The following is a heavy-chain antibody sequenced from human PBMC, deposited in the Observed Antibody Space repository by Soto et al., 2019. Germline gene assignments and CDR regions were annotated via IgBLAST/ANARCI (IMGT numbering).Heavy chain of an antibody. CDR2: INPNSGGT. V-gene: IGHV1-2*02. J-gene: IGHJ6*02. D-gene: IGHD5-18*01. CDR3: ARTDTAMATPYYGMDV. CDR1: GYTFTDYY. Sequence: ASVKVSCKASGYTFTDYYMHWVRQAPGQGLEWMGWINPNSGGTNYARKFQGRVTMTRDTSISTAYMELSRLRSDDTAIYYCARTDTAMATPYYGMDVWGQGTTVTVSS.